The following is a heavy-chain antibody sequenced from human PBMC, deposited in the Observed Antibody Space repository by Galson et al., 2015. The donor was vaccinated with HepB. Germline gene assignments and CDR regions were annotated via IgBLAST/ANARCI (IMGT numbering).Heavy chain of an antibody. CDR3: AKISGWGHDY. Sequence: SLRLSCAASGFTFSSYAMSWVRQAPGKGLEWVSAVNGSGGSTYYADSVKGRFTISRDNSKNTLYLQMNSLRAEDTAVYYCAKISGWGHDYWGQGTLVTVSS. D-gene: IGHD6-19*01. CDR2: VNGSGGST. CDR1: GFTFSSYA. J-gene: IGHJ4*02. V-gene: IGHV3-23*01.